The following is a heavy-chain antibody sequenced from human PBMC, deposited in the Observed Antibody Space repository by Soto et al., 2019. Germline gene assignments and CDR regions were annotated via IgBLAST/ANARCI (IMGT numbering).Heavy chain of an antibody. D-gene: IGHD6-19*01. J-gene: IGHJ4*02. CDR2: IYYSGST. CDR1: GGSISSGGYY. CDR3: AREHSSGWYRRVFDY. V-gene: IGHV4-31*03. Sequence: QVQLQESGPGLMKPSQTLSLTCTVSGGSISSGGYYWSWIRQHPGKGLEWIGYIYYSGSTYYNPSLKSRVTISVDTSKNQFSLKLSSVTAADTAVYYCAREHSSGWYRRVFDYWGQGTLVTVSS.